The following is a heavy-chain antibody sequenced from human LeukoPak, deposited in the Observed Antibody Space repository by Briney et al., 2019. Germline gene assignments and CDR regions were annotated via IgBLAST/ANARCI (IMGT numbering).Heavy chain of an antibody. J-gene: IGHJ6*04. CDR2: ISASGTLT. D-gene: IGHD6-25*01. CDR3: ARDGTPIYSSGWVYMDV. Sequence: PVQPLDSASYISASGTLTHYADSVEGRFTISRDNAKNSLYLQMNSLRGEDTAVYYCARDGTPIYSSGWVYMDVWNRGTTVTISS. V-gene: IGHV3-48*03.